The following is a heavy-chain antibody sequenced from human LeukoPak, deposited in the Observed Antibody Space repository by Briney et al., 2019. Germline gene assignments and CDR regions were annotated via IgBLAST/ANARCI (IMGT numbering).Heavy chain of an antibody. CDR2: ISGSGDGT. Sequence: GGSLSLSCTASGFTFDIYAMIGVRQAPGKGLEWVSVISGSGDGTYSADSVRGRFTISRDNSKNTLYLEMSSLRVEDTAVYHCAKGRNSYDSGRCHSPNCYYGMDVWGQGTTVIVSS. CDR3: AKGRNSYDSGRCHSPNCYYGMDV. D-gene: IGHD3-10*01. V-gene: IGHV3-23*01. J-gene: IGHJ6*02. CDR1: GFTFDIYA.